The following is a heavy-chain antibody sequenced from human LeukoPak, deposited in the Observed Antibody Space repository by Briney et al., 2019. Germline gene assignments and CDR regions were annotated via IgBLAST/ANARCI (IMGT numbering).Heavy chain of an antibody. V-gene: IGHV3-7*01. CDR2: IKQDGIET. Sequence: PGGSLRLSCAASGFNSGRMSWVRQAPGQRLEWLANIKQDGIETYYLDSVRGRFTISRDSAWNSVYLQMNSLRADETAVYFCARFIASPGPDAFDIWGQGTLVTVSS. CDR1: GFNSGR. D-gene: IGHD6-13*01. CDR3: ARFIASPGPDAFDI. J-gene: IGHJ3*02.